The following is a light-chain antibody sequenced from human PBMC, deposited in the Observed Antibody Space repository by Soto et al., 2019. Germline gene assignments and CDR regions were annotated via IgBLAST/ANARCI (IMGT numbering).Light chain of an antibody. CDR1: SGSIASNY. J-gene: IGLJ3*02. CDR3: QSYDSSNLKV. Sequence: NFMLTQPHSVSESPGKTVTISCTRSSGSIASNYVQWYQQRPGSAPTTVIYEDNQRPSGVPDRFSGSIDSSSNSASLTISGLKTEDEADYYCQSYDSSNLKVFGGGTKLPS. V-gene: IGLV6-57*03. CDR2: EDN.